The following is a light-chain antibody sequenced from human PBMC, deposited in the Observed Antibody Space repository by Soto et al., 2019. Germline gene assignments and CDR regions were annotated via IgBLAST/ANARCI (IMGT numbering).Light chain of an antibody. Sequence: QATLTEPAWVSGSPGQSITISCTGTSSDVGGYNYVSWYQQHPGKAPKLMIYEVSNRPSGVSNRFSGSMSGNTASLTISGLQAEDEADYYCSSYTSSSTYVFGTGTKVTVL. CDR2: EVS. V-gene: IGLV2-14*01. CDR1: SSDVGGYNY. CDR3: SSYTSSSTYV. J-gene: IGLJ1*01.